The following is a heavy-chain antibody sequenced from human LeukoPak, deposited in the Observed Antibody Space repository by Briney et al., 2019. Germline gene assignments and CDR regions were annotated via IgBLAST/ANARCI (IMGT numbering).Heavy chain of an antibody. V-gene: IGHV1-18*01. CDR1: GYTFTSYG. CDR2: ISAYNGNT. J-gene: IGHJ5*02. CDR3: ARDLRVTANWFDP. Sequence: SVKVSCKASGYTFTSYGISWVRQAPGQGLEWMGWISAYNGNTNYAQKLQGRVTMTTDTSTSTAYMELSSLRSEDTAVYYCARDLRVTANWFDPWGQGTLVTVSS. D-gene: IGHD2-21*02.